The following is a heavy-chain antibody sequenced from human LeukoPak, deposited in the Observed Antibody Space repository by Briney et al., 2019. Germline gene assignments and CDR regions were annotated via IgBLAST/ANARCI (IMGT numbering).Heavy chain of an antibody. Sequence: PSETLSLTCTVSGGSISSYYWSWIRQPPGKGLEWIGYIYYSGSTNYNPSLKSRVTISVDTSKNQFSLKLSSVTAADTAVYYCARDLERDYYYYMDVWGKGTTLTVSS. CDR3: ARDLERDYYYYMDV. CDR1: GGSISSYY. D-gene: IGHD3-3*01. J-gene: IGHJ6*03. CDR2: IYYSGST. V-gene: IGHV4-59*01.